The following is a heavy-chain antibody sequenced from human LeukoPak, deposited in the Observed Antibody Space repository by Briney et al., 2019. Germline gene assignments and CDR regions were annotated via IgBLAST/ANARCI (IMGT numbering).Heavy chain of an antibody. D-gene: IGHD6-6*01. CDR1: GGTFSSYA. J-gene: IGHJ4*02. CDR2: INPNSGGT. Sequence: ASVKVSCKASGGTFSSYAISWVRQAPGQGLEWMGWINPNSGGTNYAQKFQGRVTMTRDTSISTAYMELSRLRSDDTAVYYCARGGGESSSSPDYWGQGTLVTVSS. V-gene: IGHV1-2*02. CDR3: ARGGGESSSSPDY.